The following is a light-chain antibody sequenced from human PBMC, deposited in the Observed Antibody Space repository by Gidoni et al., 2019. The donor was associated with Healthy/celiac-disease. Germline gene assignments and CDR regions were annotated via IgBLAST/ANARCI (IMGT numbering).Light chain of an antibody. J-gene: IGKJ4*01. CDR3: QQYNNWPLLT. CDR2: GAS. Sequence: EIVMTQSPATLSESPGERATLSCRASQSVSSNLAWYQQKPGQAPRLLIYGASTRATGIPAMFSGSGSGTEFTLTISSLQSEDFAVYYCQQYNNWPLLTFXGXTKVEIK. V-gene: IGKV3-15*01. CDR1: QSVSSN.